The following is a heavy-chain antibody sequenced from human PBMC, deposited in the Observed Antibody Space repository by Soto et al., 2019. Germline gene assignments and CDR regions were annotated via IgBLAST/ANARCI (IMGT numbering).Heavy chain of an antibody. CDR3: ARGWGYDSNDYYYAS. D-gene: IGHD3-22*01. V-gene: IGHV1-69*01. CDR2: IIPIFGTA. Sequence: QVQLVQSGAEVRKPGSSVKVACKASGGTFSRHAISWVRQAPGQGLEWMGGIIPIFGTANHAQKFKGRVTIIADESTSTVYMELSSLRFEYTAMYYCARGWGYDSNDYYYASWGQGTLVIVSS. CDR1: GGTFSRHA. J-gene: IGHJ5*02.